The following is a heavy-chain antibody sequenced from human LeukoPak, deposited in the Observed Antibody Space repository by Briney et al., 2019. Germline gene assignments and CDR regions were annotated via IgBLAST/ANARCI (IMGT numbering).Heavy chain of an antibody. CDR3: ARDPRNHCSSTSCYQGSYYYYYYMDV. Sequence: ASVKVSCKASGYTFTGYYMHWVRQAPGQGLEWMGWINPNSGGTNYAQKFQGRVTMTRDTSISTAYMELSRLRPDDTAVYYCARDPRNHCSSTSCYQGSYYYYYYMDVWGKGTTVTVSS. CDR2: INPNSGGT. D-gene: IGHD2-2*01. CDR1: GYTFTGYY. J-gene: IGHJ6*03. V-gene: IGHV1-2*02.